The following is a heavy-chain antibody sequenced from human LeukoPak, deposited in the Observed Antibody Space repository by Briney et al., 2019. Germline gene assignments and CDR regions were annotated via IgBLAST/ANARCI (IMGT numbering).Heavy chain of an antibody. CDR3: ATGGDSSGYYYFDY. D-gene: IGHD3-22*01. Sequence: SQTLSLTCTVSGGSISSGSYYWSWIRQPAGKGLGWIGRIYTSGSTNYNPSLKSRVTISVAASKNQFSLKLSSVTAADTAVYYCATGGDSSGYYYFDYWGQGTLVTVSS. CDR1: GGSISSGSYY. V-gene: IGHV4-61*02. J-gene: IGHJ4*02. CDR2: IYTSGST.